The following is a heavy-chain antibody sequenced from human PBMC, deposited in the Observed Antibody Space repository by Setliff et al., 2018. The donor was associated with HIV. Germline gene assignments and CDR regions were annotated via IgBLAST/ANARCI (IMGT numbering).Heavy chain of an antibody. D-gene: IGHD3-9*01. CDR3: ARRQSYYDILNGRAFDALDI. CDR1: GYTFTGYH. V-gene: IGHV1-2*02. Sequence: ASVKVSCKTSGYTFTGYHMHWVRQAPGQGLEWMGWINPNSGGTIYAQKFQDRVTMTRDTSSSTAYMELSRLRSDDTAVYYCARRQSYYDILNGRAFDALDIWGQGTKVTVSS. J-gene: IGHJ3*02. CDR2: INPNSGGT.